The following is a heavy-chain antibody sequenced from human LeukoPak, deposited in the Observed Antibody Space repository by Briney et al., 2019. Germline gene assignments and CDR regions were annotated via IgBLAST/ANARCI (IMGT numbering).Heavy chain of an antibody. CDR3: TRQGGYSYGYPFDF. J-gene: IGHJ4*02. V-gene: IGHV3-73*01. D-gene: IGHD5-18*01. CDR2: IRSKDNNYAT. Sequence: PGGSLRLSCAASGFSFSGSAIHWVRQASGKGRKWVGRIRSKDNNYATAYAASVKGRFTVSRDDPKNTAYLQMNSLKTEDTAVYYCTRQGGYSYGYPFDFWGQGTLVTVSS. CDR1: GFSFSGSA.